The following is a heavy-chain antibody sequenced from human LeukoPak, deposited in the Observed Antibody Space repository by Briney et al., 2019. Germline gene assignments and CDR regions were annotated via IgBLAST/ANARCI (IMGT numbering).Heavy chain of an antibody. Sequence: GGSLRLSCAASGFTFSSYGMHWVRQAPGKGLEWVAVISYDGSNKYYADSVKGRFTISRDNSKNTLYLQMKSLRAEDTAVYYCARDSITVSVGAFDIWGQGTMVIVSS. CDR2: ISYDGSNK. J-gene: IGHJ3*02. CDR1: GFTFSSYG. CDR3: ARDSITVSVGAFDI. D-gene: IGHD2-2*01. V-gene: IGHV3-30*03.